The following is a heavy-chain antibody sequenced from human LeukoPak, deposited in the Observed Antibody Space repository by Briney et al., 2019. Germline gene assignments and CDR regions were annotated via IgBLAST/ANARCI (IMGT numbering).Heavy chain of an antibody. Sequence: PGRSLRLSCAASGFTFSSYEMNWIRQAPGKGLEWVSYISSSGSTIYYADSVKGRFTISRENAKNSLYMKMNSLRAEDTAVYYCARLDYGGNSGLRYWGQGTLVTVSS. CDR3: ARLDYGGNSGLRY. D-gene: IGHD4-23*01. CDR1: GFTFSSYE. V-gene: IGHV3-48*03. CDR2: ISSSGSTI. J-gene: IGHJ4*02.